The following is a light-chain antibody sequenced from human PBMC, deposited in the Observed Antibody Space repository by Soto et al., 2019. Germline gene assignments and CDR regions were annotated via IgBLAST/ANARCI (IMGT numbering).Light chain of an antibody. J-gene: IGLJ7*01. V-gene: IGLV1-51*02. Sequence: QSALTQPPSVSAAPGQKVTISCSGSSSNIGNNYVSWYQQLPGTAPKLLIYENNKRPSGIPDRFSGSKSGTSATLGITGLQTGDEADYYCGTWDSSLSAGQAVFGGGTQLTVL. CDR1: SSNIGNNY. CDR2: ENN. CDR3: GTWDSSLSAGQAV.